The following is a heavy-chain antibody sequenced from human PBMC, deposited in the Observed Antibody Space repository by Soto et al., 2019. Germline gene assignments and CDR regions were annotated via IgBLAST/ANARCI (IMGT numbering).Heavy chain of an antibody. CDR2: ISYDGSNK. D-gene: IGHD6-19*01. CDR3: ARDGAVAGAEYFQH. J-gene: IGHJ1*01. Sequence: VQLVECGGGVVQPGRSLRRSCAASGFTFGSYAMHWVRQAPGKGLEWVAVISYDGSNKYYADSVKGRFTISRDNSKNTLYLQMNSLRAEDTAVYYCARDGAVAGAEYFQHWGQGTLVTVSS. V-gene: IGHV3-30-3*01. CDR1: GFTFGSYA.